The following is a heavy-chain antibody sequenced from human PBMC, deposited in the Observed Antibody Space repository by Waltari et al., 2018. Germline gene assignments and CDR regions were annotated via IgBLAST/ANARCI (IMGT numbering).Heavy chain of an antibody. CDR3: ARGPRPRWYFDY. CDR2: INHSGST. Sequence: QVQLQQWGAGLLKPSETLSLTCAVYGGSFSGYYWSWIRQPPGKGLEWIGEINHSGSTNYNPSLKSRVTISVDTSKNQFALKLSSVTAADTAVYYCARGPRPRWYFDYWGQGTLVTVSS. J-gene: IGHJ4*02. CDR1: GGSFSGYY. V-gene: IGHV4-34*01. D-gene: IGHD6-6*01.